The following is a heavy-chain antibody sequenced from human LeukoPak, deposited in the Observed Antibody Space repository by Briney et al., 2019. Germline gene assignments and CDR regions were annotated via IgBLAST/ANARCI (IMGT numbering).Heavy chain of an antibody. CDR2: IYTSGST. Sequence: PSETLSLTCTVSGGSISSYYWSWIRQPAGKGLEWIGRIYTSGSTNYNPSLKSRVTMSVDTSKNQFSLKLSSVTAADTAVYYCARGGRGYSGYDRDFDYWGQGTLVTVSS. CDR1: GGSISSYY. D-gene: IGHD5-12*01. V-gene: IGHV4-4*07. J-gene: IGHJ4*02. CDR3: ARGGRGYSGYDRDFDY.